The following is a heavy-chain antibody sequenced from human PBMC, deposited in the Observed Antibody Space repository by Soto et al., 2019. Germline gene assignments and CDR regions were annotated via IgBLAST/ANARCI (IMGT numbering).Heavy chain of an antibody. D-gene: IGHD3-10*01. Sequence: LGDSLKISCKGSGYSFTSYWISWVRQMPGKGLEWMGRIDPSDSYTNYSPSFQGHVTISADKSISTAYLQWSSLKASDTAMYYCARGGHGSGSNNYYYYGMDVWGQWTTVTVSS. CDR3: ARGGHGSGSNNYYYYGMDV. CDR2: IDPSDSYT. J-gene: IGHJ6*02. V-gene: IGHV5-10-1*01. CDR1: GYSFTSYW.